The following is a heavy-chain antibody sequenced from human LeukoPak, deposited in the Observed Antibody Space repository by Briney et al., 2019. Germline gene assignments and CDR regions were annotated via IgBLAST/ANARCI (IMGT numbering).Heavy chain of an antibody. V-gene: IGHV4-61*08. CDR3: ARETRLHSGSYSNDAFDI. D-gene: IGHD1-26*01. Sequence: PSETLSLTCTVSSGSVSSGGYYWTWVRQPPGKGLEWIGYIYYSGSTNYNPSLKSRVTISVDTSKNQFSLKLSSVTAADTAVYYCARETRLHSGSYSNDAFDIWGQGTMVTVSS. CDR2: IYYSGST. CDR1: SGSVSSGGYY. J-gene: IGHJ3*02.